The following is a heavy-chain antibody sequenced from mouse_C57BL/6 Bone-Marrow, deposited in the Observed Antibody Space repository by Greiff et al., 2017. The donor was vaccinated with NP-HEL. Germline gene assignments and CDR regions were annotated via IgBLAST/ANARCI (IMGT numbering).Heavy chain of an antibody. V-gene: IGHV5-4*01. CDR2: ISDGGSYT. J-gene: IGHJ3*01. D-gene: IGHD1-1*01. CDR1: GFTFSSYA. Sequence: EVQRVESGGGLVKPGGSLKLSCAASGFTFSSYAMSWVRQTPEKRLEWVSTISDGGSYTYYPDNVKGRFTISRDNAKNNLYLQMSHLKSEDTAMYYCARDNTGSSYDWFAYWGQGTLVTVSA. CDR3: ARDNTGSSYDWFAY.